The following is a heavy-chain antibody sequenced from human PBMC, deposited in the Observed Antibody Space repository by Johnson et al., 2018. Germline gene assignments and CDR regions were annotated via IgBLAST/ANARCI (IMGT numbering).Heavy chain of an antibody. CDR3: AKVRSRGGVTYYYYYGMDV. CDR1: GFTVSSNY. CDR2: IYSGGST. V-gene: IGHV3-66*02. J-gene: IGHJ6*02. D-gene: IGHD3-3*01. Sequence: QLVQSGGGLVQPGGSLRLSCAASGFTVSSNYMSWVRQAPGKGLEWVSVIYSGGSTYYADSVNGRFTISRDNSKTTLYLQMNSRRAEDTAVYYCAKVRSRGGVTYYYYYGMDVWGQGTTVTVSS.